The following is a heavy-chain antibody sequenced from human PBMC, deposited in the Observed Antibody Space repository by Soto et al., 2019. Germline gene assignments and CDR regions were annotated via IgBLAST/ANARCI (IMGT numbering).Heavy chain of an antibody. CDR1: GGTLSSFINYP. V-gene: IGHV1-69*06. CDR3: ARRDTSGFLRYFDN. D-gene: IGHD3-3*01. Sequence: SMKVSCKASGGTLSSFINYPINWVRQAPGQGLEWMGGIVPNVGTVNYAQKFQGRVTVTADKSTGTAYMELSSLRSEDTALYYCARRDTSGFLRYFDNWGQGTLVTVSS. J-gene: IGHJ4*03. CDR2: IVPNVGTV.